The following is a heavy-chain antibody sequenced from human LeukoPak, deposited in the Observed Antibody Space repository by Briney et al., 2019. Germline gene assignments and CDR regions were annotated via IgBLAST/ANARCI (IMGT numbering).Heavy chain of an antibody. CDR1: GYTFTGYY. CDR2: INPNRGGT. V-gene: IGHV1-2*02. Sequence: GASVKVSCKASGYTFTGYYMHWVRQAPGQGLEWMGWINPNRGGTNYAQKFQGRVTMTRDTSISTAYMELSRLRSDDTAVYYCARDYRYYDILTGYYNTGDYWGQGTLVTVSS. J-gene: IGHJ4*02. D-gene: IGHD3-9*01. CDR3: ARDYRYYDILTGYYNTGDY.